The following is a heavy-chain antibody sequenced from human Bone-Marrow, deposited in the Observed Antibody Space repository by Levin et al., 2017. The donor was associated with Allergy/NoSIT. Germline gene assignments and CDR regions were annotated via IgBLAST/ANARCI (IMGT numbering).Heavy chain of an antibody. J-gene: IGHJ6*02. CDR1: GFTFSSYA. D-gene: IGHD6-19*01. V-gene: IGHV3-23*01. Sequence: GESLKISCAASGFTFSSYAMSWVRQAPGKGLEWVSAISGSGGSTYYADSVKGLFTISRDNSKNTLYLQMNSLRAEDTAVYYCAKDWAAVAGTNKWYYYYGMDVWGQGTTVTVSS. CDR2: ISGSGGST. CDR3: AKDWAAVAGTNKWYYYYGMDV.